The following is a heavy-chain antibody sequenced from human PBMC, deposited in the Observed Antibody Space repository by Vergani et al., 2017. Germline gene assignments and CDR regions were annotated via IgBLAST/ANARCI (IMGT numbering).Heavy chain of an antibody. Sequence: QVQLQESGPGLVKPSETLSLTCAVSGFSIDNGYYWDWIRQPPGKGLEWIGSIYRTGRTHFNPSLKSRVTIAVDTSKKQVSLKMNSLTAADTALYYCVRVDIVMKVADNWGQGTLVTVSS. CDR3: VRVDIVMKVADN. V-gene: IGHV4-38-2*01. CDR1: GFSIDNGYY. J-gene: IGHJ4*02. CDR2: IYRTGRT. D-gene: IGHD5-12*01.